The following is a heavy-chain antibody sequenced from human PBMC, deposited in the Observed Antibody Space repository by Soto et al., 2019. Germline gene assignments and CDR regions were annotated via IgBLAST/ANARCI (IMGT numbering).Heavy chain of an antibody. D-gene: IGHD2-8*02. J-gene: IGHJ4*02. V-gene: IGHV3-7*01. Sequence: GGSLRLSCAGSGFSFSGAWMNWVRQAPGKELEWVASISPDGSQKYYVDSVKGRFIISRDNAKNSLYVEVNSLRVEDTAVYYCVRDRGWWTFVYWGQGTQVTV. CDR2: ISPDGSQK. CDR1: GFSFSGAW. CDR3: VRDRGWWTFVY.